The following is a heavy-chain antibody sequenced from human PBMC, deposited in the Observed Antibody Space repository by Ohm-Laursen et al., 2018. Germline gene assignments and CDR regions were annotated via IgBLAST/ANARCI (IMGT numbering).Heavy chain of an antibody. D-gene: IGHD4-23*01. CDR3: ARGTRNGGNFDY. J-gene: IGHJ4*02. CDR1: GGSISSGGYY. V-gene: IGHV4-31*03. CDR2: IYYSRST. Sequence: SQTLSLTCTVSGGSISSGGYYWSWIRQHPGKGLEWIGYIYYSRSTYYNPSLKSRVTISVDTSKNQFSLKLSSVTAADTAVYYCARGTRNGGNFDYWGQGTLVTVSS.